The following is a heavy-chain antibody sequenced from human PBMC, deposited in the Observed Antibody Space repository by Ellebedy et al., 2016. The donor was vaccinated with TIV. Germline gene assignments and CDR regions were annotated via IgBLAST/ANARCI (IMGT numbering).Heavy chain of an antibody. CDR2: IYYSGST. D-gene: IGHD3-16*01. J-gene: IGHJ5*02. V-gene: IGHV4-59*01. Sequence: SETLSLXCTVSGGSISSYYWSWIRQPPGKGLEWIGYIYYSGSTNYNPSLKSRVTISVDTSKNQFSLKLSSVTAADTAVYYCARLGGGWFDPWGQGTLVTVSS. CDR1: GGSISSYY. CDR3: ARLGGGWFDP.